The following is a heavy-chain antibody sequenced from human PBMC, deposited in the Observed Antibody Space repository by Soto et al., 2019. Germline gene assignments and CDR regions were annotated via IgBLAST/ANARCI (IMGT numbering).Heavy chain of an antibody. CDR3: APLSVSLSGPYGIHV. CDR1: GYSVSSSDYY. CDR2: MLYSGLT. V-gene: IGHV4-39*01. D-gene: IGHD2-15*01. J-gene: IGHJ6*02. Sequence: SETLSLTCSVSGYSVSSSDYYWAWIRQPPGKGLEWIGSMLYSGLTYYNPSLKSRVTLSVGTSKNQFSVRLNSVTASDTAVYYCAPLSVSLSGPYGIHVWGQGTTVTVSS.